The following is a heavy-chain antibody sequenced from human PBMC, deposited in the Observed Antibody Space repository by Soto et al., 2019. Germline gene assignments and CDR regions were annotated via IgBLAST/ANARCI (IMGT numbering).Heavy chain of an antibody. V-gene: IGHV1-18*01. D-gene: IGHD3-3*01. CDR1: GYTFTSYG. J-gene: IGHJ6*02. CDR2: ISAYNGNT. CDR3: ARVYYDFWSGHYDYYYYYGMDV. Sequence: ASVKVSCKASGYTFTSYGISWVRQAPGQGLEWMGWISAYNGNTNYAQKLQGRVTMTTDTSTSTACMELRSLRSDDTAVYYCARVYYDFWSGHYDYYYYYGMDVWGQGTTVTSP.